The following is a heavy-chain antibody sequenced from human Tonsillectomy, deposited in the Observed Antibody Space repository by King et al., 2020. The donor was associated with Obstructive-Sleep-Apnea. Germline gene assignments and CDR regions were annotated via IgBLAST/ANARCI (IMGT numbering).Heavy chain of an antibody. CDR2: ISSTDGTI. CDR3: ARARYFDGLSDFAY. CDR1: GFTFSSYS. D-gene: IGHD3-9*01. Sequence: VQLVESGGALVQPGGSLRLSCAASGFTFSSYSMNWVCQAPGKGLEWVSYISSTDGTIDYADSVKGRFTISRDNAKDSLYLQMNSLRAEDTAVYFWARARYFDGLSDFAYWGQGTLVTVSS. V-gene: IGHV3-48*04. J-gene: IGHJ4*02.